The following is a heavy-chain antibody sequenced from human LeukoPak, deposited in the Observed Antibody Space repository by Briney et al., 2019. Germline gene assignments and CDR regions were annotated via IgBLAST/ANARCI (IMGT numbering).Heavy chain of an antibody. CDR3: ARGPPRTGRERYFDY. J-gene: IGHJ4*02. CDR1: GGSISDYY. Sequence: SETLSLTCTVSGGSISDYYWNWIRQPPGKGLKWIGYIYYRGTTNYNPSLNSRVTISLDSSKNQFSLKLSSVTAADTAVYYCARGPPRTGRERYFDYWGQGTLVSVSS. CDR2: IYYRGTT. D-gene: IGHD1-1*01. V-gene: IGHV4-59*01.